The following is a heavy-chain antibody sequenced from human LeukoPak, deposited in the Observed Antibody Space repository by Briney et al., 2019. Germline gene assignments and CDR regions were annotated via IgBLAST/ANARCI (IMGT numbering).Heavy chain of an antibody. CDR2: ISAYNGNT. CDR3: AREVDSSGYYYAFPFDY. J-gene: IGHJ4*02. D-gene: IGHD3-22*01. V-gene: IGHV1-18*04. CDR1: GYTFTGYY. Sequence: GASVKVSCKASGYTFTGYYMHWVRQAPGQGLEWMGWISAYNGNTNYAQKLQGRVTMTTDTSTSTAYMELRSLRSDDTAVYYCAREVDSSGYYYAFPFDYWGQGTLVTVSS.